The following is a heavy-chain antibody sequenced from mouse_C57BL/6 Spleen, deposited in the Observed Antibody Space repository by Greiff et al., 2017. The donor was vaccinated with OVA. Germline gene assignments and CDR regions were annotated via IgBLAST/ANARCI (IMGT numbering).Heavy chain of an antibody. D-gene: IGHD1-1*01. V-gene: IGHV1-26*01. CDR1: GYTFTDYY. CDR3: ARYYYGSGGFAY. J-gene: IGHJ3*01. Sequence: VQLQQSGPELVKPGASVKISCKASGYTFTDYYMNWVKPSHGKSLEWIGDINPNNGGTSYNQKFKGKATLTVDKSSSTAYMELRSLTSEDSAVYYCARYYYGSGGFAYWGQGTLVTVSA. CDR2: INPNNGGT.